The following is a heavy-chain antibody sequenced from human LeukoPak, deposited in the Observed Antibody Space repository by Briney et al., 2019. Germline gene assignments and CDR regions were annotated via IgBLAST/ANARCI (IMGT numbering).Heavy chain of an antibody. V-gene: IGHV3-48*03. D-gene: IGHD3-22*01. CDR1: GFTFSSYE. CDR2: ISSSGSTI. Sequence: GGSLRLSCAASGFTFSSYEMNWVRQAPGKGLEWVSYISSSGSTIYYADSVKGRFTISRDNAKNSLYLQMNSLRAEDTAVYYCARENYYYDSSGYYQIPFDYWGQGTLVTVSS. J-gene: IGHJ4*02. CDR3: ARENYYYDSSGYYQIPFDY.